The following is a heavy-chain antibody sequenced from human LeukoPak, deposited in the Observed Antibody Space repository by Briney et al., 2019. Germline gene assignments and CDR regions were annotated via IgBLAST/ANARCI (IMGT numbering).Heavy chain of an antibody. CDR1: GGSISSSSYY. D-gene: IGHD3-9*01. CDR3: AREGILTGETDYYYYGMDV. J-gene: IGHJ6*02. CDR2: IYYSGST. Sequence: KTSETLSLTCTVSGGSISSSSYYWGWIRQPPGKGLEWIGSIYYSGSTYYNPSLKSRVTISVDTSKNQFSLKLSSVTAADAAVYYCAREGILTGETDYYYYGMDVWGQGTTVTVSS. V-gene: IGHV4-39*07.